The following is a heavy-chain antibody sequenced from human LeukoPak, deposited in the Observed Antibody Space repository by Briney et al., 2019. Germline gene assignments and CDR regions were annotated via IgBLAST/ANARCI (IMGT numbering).Heavy chain of an antibody. Sequence: GASVKVSCKASGYTFTSYAMHWVRQAPGQRLEWMGWINAGNGNAKYSQKFQGRVTITRDTSASTAYIELSSLRSEDTAVYYCARDLGDVGYYYYGMDVWGQGTTVTVSS. CDR3: ARDLGDVGYYYYGMDV. CDR1: GYTFTSYA. V-gene: IGHV1-3*01. CDR2: INAGNGNA. D-gene: IGHD3-16*01. J-gene: IGHJ6*02.